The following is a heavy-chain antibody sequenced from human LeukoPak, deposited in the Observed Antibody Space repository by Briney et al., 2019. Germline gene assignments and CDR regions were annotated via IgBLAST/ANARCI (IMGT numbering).Heavy chain of an antibody. CDR2: ISYDGSNE. CDR1: GFTFNSYG. J-gene: IGHJ4*02. D-gene: IGHD5/OR15-5a*01. Sequence: GGSLRLSCAASGFTFNSYGMHWVRQAPGKGLEWVAVISYDGSNEYYADFVKGRFTISRDNSKNTMYLQMNSLRAEETAVYYCAKDYVQVSTGVLDYWGQGILVTVSS. V-gene: IGHV3-30*18. CDR3: AKDYVQVSTGVLDY.